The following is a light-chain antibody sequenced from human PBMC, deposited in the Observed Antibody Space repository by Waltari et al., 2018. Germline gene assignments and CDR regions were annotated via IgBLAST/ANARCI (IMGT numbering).Light chain of an antibody. CDR3: AAWDASLNAWV. Sequence: QSVLTQPPSASGTPGQRIIIPCSGSSSNIGRYSVNWYQQFPGTAPEFLIQSNNQRPSGVPDRFSGSKSGTSASLAISGLQSEDEADYYCAAWDASLNAWVYGGGTKLTVL. CDR1: SSNIGRYS. V-gene: IGLV1-44*01. J-gene: IGLJ3*02. CDR2: SNN.